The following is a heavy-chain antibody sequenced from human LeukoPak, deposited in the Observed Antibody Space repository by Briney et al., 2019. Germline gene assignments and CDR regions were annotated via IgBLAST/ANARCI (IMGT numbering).Heavy chain of an antibody. Sequence: ASVKVSCKASGYTFTNYGISWVRQAPGQGLEWMAWISANNGDTRYAQNFQGRVILTTDTPTTTAYMELRNLRSDDTAVYYCARDASISCGGDCCHDPSGQGTLVTVSS. D-gene: IGHD2-21*02. J-gene: IGHJ5*02. V-gene: IGHV1-18*01. CDR2: ISANNGDT. CDR1: GYTFTNYG. CDR3: ARDASISCGGDCCHDP.